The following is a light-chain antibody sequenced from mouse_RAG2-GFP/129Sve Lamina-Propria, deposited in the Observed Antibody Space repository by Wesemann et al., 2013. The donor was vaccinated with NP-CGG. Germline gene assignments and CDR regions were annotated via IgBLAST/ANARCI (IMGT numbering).Light chain of an antibody. V-gene: IGKV8-30*01. Sequence: DIVMTQSPSYPECVSRRERVTMSCKSSQSVLYSSNQKNYLAWYQQKPGQSPKLLIYWASTRESGVPDRFTGSGSGTDFTLTISSVKAEDLAVYYCQQYYSYPLTFGAGTKLELK. CDR1: QSVLYSSNQKNY. CDR2: WAS. CDR3: QQYYSYPLT. J-gene: IGKJ5*01.